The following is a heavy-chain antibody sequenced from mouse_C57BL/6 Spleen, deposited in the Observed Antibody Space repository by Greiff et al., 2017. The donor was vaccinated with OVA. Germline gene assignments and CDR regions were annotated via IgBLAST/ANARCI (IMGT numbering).Heavy chain of an antibody. CDR2: IDPENGDT. J-gene: IGHJ2*01. D-gene: IGHD1-1*01. V-gene: IGHV14-4*01. CDR1: GFNIKDDY. Sequence: VQLQQSGAELVRPGASVKLSCTASGFNIKDDYMHWVKQRPEHGLEWIGWIDPENGDTEYASKFQGKATITADTSSNTAYLQLSSLTSEDTAVYYCTKGTVVARDYWGQGTTLTVSS. CDR3: TKGTVVARDY.